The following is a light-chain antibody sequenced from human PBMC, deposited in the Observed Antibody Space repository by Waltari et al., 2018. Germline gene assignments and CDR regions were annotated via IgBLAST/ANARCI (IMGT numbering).Light chain of an antibody. V-gene: IGKV4-1*01. CDR2: WAT. CDR1: QTVLYSSNNKNY. Sequence: DIVMTQSPDSLAVSLGERATINCKSSQTVLYSSNNKNYLAWYQQKPGQPPRRLIYWATTRESGVPDRFSGSGSGTDFTLTISSLQAEDVAVYSCQQYYSTPPTFGQGTKVEIK. CDR3: QQYYSTPPT. J-gene: IGKJ1*01.